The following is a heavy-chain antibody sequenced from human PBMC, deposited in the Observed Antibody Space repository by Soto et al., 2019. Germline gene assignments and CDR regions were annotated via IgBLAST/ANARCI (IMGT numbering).Heavy chain of an antibody. CDR3: ARDHQPTYYDFWSGYLGNNYYYYYGMDV. CDR2: INPNSGGT. J-gene: IGHJ6*02. V-gene: IGHV1-2*02. CDR1: GYTFTGYY. Sequence: ASVKVSCKASGYTFTGYYMHWVRQAPGQGLEWMGWINPNSGGTNYAQKFQGRVTMTRDTSISTAYMELSRLRSDDTAVYYCARDHQPTYYDFWSGYLGNNYYYYYGMDVWGQGTTVTVSS. D-gene: IGHD3-3*01.